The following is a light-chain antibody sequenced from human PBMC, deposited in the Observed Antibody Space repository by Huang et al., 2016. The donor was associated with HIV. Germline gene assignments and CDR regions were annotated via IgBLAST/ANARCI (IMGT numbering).Light chain of an antibody. V-gene: IGKV2-28*01. J-gene: IGKJ2*01. Sequence: DVVMTQSPLSLPVTPGEPASISCRSSQSLLHSDGNNYFDWYLQKPGQSPQLLSYLGSNRASGVPERFSGSGSCTDFTLKISRVEAEDVGVYYCMQGLRTPRTFGQGTRLEIK. CDR3: MQGLRTPRT. CDR1: QSLLHSDGNNY. CDR2: LGS.